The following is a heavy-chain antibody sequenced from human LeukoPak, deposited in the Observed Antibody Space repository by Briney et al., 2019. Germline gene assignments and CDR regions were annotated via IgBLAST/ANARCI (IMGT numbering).Heavy chain of an antibody. CDR2: IYYSGST. CDR1: GGSISSSSYY. Sequence: KPSETLSLTCTVSGGSISSSSYYWGWIRQPPGKGLEWIGSIYYSGSTYYNPSLKSRVTISVDTSKNQFSLKLSSVTAADTAVYYCAKGFEWEPALDYWGQGTLVTVSS. V-gene: IGHV4-39*01. J-gene: IGHJ4*02. CDR3: AKGFEWEPALDY. D-gene: IGHD1-26*01.